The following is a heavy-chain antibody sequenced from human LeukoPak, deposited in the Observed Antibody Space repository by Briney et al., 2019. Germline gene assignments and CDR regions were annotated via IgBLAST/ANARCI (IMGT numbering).Heavy chain of an antibody. CDR3: AKAVVGSYYGIDY. J-gene: IGHJ4*02. V-gene: IGHV3-9*03. CDR2: ISWNSGGI. Sequence: PGGSLRLSCAASGFTFSSYGMHWVRQAPGKGLEWVSGISWNSGGIGYADSVKGRFTISRDNAKNSLYLQMNSLRAEDMALYYCAKAVVGSYYGIDYWGQGTLVTVSS. D-gene: IGHD1-26*01. CDR1: GFTFSSYG.